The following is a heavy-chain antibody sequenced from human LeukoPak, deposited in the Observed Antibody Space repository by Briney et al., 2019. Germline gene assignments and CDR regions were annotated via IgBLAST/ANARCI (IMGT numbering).Heavy chain of an antibody. CDR3: ARENYREFDY. J-gene: IGHJ4*02. CDR1: GFTFSSYA. CDR2: ISGSGAGT. D-gene: IGHD5-24*01. Sequence: GGSLRLSCAASGFTFSSYAMSWVRQAPGKGLEWVSAISGSGAGTYYADFVKGRFTISRDNSKNTLYLQMNSLRAEDTAVYYCARENYREFDYWGQGTLVTVSS. V-gene: IGHV3-23*01.